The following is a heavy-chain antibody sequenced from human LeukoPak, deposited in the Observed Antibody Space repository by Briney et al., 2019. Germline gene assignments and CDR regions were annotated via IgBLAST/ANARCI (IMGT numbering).Heavy chain of an antibody. V-gene: IGHV1-18*01. D-gene: IGHD3-10*01. CDR1: GYTFTSYA. Sequence: ASVKVSCKASGYTFTSYAIAWVRQAPGQGLEWMGWISAYNGRTNYAQKFRGRVTMTTDTSTNTGYMELRSLSSDDTAVYSCARDQLRYYGSNNYYSDMDFWGQGTTVTVSS. CDR2: ISAYNGRT. CDR3: ARDQLRYYGSNNYYSDMDF. J-gene: IGHJ6*02.